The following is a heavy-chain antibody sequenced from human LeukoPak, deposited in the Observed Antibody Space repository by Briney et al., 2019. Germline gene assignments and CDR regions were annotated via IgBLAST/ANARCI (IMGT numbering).Heavy chain of an antibody. CDR1: GFAFDDFA. V-gene: IGHV3-49*04. CDR2: IRRRAYGGAA. CDR3: SRNGLVDFDY. J-gene: IGHJ4*02. Sequence: PGQSLRLSCTTSGFAFDDFAMRWVRQPAGGGREWVGFIRRRAYGGAAEYAASVKGRFIISRDDSKGIAYLQMNSLKTEDTAVYYCSRNGLVDFDYWGQGSRVIVAP.